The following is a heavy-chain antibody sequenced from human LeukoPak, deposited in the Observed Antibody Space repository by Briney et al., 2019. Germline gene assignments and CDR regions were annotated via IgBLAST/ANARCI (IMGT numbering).Heavy chain of an antibody. CDR1: GFTFSSFG. V-gene: IGHV3-30*18. J-gene: IGHJ4*02. Sequence: GRSLRLSCVAPGFTFSSFGMHWVRQAPGKGLEWVALVSSVGSSDYYADSLKGRFTISRDNSKNTLYLQMNSLRPEDTAVYYCAKLSYDTSAYHEDYWGQGTLVIVSS. CDR3: AKLSYDTSAYHEDY. D-gene: IGHD3-22*01. CDR2: VSSVGSSD.